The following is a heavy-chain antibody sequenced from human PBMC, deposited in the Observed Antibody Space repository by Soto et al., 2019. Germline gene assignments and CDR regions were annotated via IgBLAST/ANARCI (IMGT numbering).Heavy chain of an antibody. CDR1: GYTFANYW. D-gene: IGHD4-4*01. V-gene: IGHV5-51*01. CDR3: ARHFSGTYSNYDY. Sequence: GESLKISCKASGYTFANYWIAWVRQMPGRGLEWVGIINPADSDTRRGASFQGHVTISADKSITTAYLQWSSLRVTDTAIYYCARHFSGTYSNYDYWGQGTLVTVSS. J-gene: IGHJ4*02. CDR2: INPADSDT.